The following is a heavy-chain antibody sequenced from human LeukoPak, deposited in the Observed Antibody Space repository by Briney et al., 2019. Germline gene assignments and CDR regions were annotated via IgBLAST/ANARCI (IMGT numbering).Heavy chain of an antibody. V-gene: IGHV3-7*01. CDR3: ARHKERNYYKDV. CDR2: INQDESEK. J-gene: IGHJ6*03. CDR1: GFTFSSYW. Sequence: GGSLRLSCAASGFTFSSYWMTWVRQAPGKGLEWVANINQDESEKYYVDSVEGRFTISRDNAKNSLYLQMNSLRAEDTAVYYCARHKERNYYKDVWGKGTTVTVSS. D-gene: IGHD1-1*01.